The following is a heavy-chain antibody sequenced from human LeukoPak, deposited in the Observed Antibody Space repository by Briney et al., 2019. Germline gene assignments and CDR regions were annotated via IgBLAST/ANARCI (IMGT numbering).Heavy chain of an antibody. CDR3: ARTLVVPDY. Sequence: SETLSLTCAVYGGSFSGYYWSWIRQPPGKGLEWIGEINHSGSTNYNPSLKSRVTISVDTSKNQFSLKLSSVTAADTAVYYCARTLVVPDYWGQGTLVTVSS. CDR1: GGSFSGYY. J-gene: IGHJ4*02. CDR2: INHSGST. D-gene: IGHD2-2*01. V-gene: IGHV4-34*01.